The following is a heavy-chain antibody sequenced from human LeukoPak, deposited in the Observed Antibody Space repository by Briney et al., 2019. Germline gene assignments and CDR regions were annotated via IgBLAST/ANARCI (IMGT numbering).Heavy chain of an antibody. J-gene: IGHJ4*02. CDR3: ARDITYRTDY. V-gene: IGHV3-7*01. CDR2: IKQDGSEK. CDR1: GFTFSSYW. Sequence: GGSLRLSCAASGFTFSSYWMSCVRQAPGKGLEWVANIKQDGSEKYYVDSAKGGFTISRDNAKNSLYLQMNSLRAEERAVYYCARDITYRTDYWGQGTLVTVSS.